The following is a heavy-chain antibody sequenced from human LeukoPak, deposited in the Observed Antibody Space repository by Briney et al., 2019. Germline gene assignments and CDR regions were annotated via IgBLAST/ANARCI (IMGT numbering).Heavy chain of an antibody. Sequence: ASVKVSCKASGGTFSSYAISWVRQAPGQGLEWMGRIIPIFGIANYAQKFQGRVTITADKSTSTAYMDLSSLRSEDTAVYYCARVNVLRYFDWLLGGAFDIWGQGTMVTVSS. CDR2: IIPIFGIA. CDR3: ARVNVLRYFDWLLGGAFDI. D-gene: IGHD3-9*01. V-gene: IGHV1-69*04. J-gene: IGHJ3*02. CDR1: GGTFSSYA.